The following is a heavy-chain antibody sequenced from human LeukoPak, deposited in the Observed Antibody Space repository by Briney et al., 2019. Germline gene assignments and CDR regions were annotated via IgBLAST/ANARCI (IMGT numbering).Heavy chain of an antibody. CDR2: IYYSGTT. CDR3: ARAFRGSCFDY. J-gene: IGHJ4*02. V-gene: IGHV4-59*01. CDR1: GGSLTTYY. Sequence: KPSETLSLTCTVSGGSLTTYYWSWIRQPPGKGLEWIGYIYYSGTTNYNPSLKSRVTISEDKSKNQISLKLASMTAADTAVYYCARAFRGSCFDYWGGGALVTVSS. D-gene: IGHD6-13*01.